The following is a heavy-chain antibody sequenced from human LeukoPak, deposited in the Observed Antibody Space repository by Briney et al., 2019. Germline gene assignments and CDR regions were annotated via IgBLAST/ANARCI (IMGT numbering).Heavy chain of an antibody. V-gene: IGHV3-23*01. CDR3: AKDQRPGGSYEDFDY. J-gene: IGHJ4*02. CDR1: GFTFSSYA. D-gene: IGHD1-26*01. CDR2: ISGSGGST. Sequence: PGGSLRLSCAASGFTFSSYAMSWVRQAPGKGLEWVSAISGSGGSTYYADSVKGRFTISRDNSQNTLYLQMNSLRAEDTAVYYCAKDQRPGGSYEDFDYWGQGTLVTVSS.